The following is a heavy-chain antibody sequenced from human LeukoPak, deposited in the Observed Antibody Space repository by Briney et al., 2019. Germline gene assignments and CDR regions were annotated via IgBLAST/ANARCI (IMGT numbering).Heavy chain of an antibody. CDR2: IYYSGST. D-gene: IGHD3-16*01. CDR3: VRGSTLRHYQY. CDR1: GGSISSTTYY. J-gene: IGHJ4*02. Sequence: SETLSLTCTISGGSISSTTYYWGWIRRPPGKGLEWIGSIYYSGSTYYNPSLKSRVTVSVDTSKNQFSLKLSSVTAADTAIYYCVRGSTLRHYQYWGQGTLVTVSS. V-gene: IGHV4-39*01.